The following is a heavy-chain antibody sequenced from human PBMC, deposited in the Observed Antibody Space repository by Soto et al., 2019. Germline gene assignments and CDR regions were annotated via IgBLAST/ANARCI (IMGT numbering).Heavy chain of an antibody. J-gene: IGHJ4*02. CDR3: SRISEYSYGLPPYFDY. V-gene: IGHV4-61*01. CDR2: IYYSGST. D-gene: IGHD5-18*01. Sequence: QVQRQESGPGLVKPSETLSLTCTVSGGSVSSGSYYWSWIRQPPGKGLEWIGYIYYSGSTNYNPSLKSRVTIAVDTSKNQFSVHPSSVTAADTAVYYCSRISEYSYGLPPYFDYWGPGTLVTVSS. CDR1: GGSVSSGSYY.